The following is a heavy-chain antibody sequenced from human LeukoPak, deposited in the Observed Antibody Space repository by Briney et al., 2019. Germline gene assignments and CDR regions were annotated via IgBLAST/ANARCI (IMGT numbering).Heavy chain of an antibody. D-gene: IGHD2-15*01. Sequence: GGSLRLSCAASGFTFSSHTMGWVRQAPGKGLEWVSAISGSGANAHYADSVKGRFTISRDNSKNTLYLQMNSLRAEDTAIYYCAKGSRPYCSGGSCYPSVCWGQGTLVTVSS. CDR2: ISGSGANA. V-gene: IGHV3-23*01. CDR3: AKGSRPYCSGGSCYPSVC. CDR1: GFTFSSHT. J-gene: IGHJ4*02.